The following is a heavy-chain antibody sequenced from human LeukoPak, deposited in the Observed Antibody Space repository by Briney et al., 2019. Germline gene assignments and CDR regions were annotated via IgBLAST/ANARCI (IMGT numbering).Heavy chain of an antibody. V-gene: IGHV3-7*03. D-gene: IGHD1-1*01. J-gene: IGHJ4*02. Sequence: PGGSLRLSCTASGFSLSGYWMSWVRQAPGKGPEWLANIKEDGSRRYYSESVRGRFTISGDNSENSLYLQMNSLRAEDTAVYYCATHWRGRWGQGTLVTVSS. CDR2: IKEDGSRR. CDR1: GFSLSGYW. CDR3: ATHWRGR.